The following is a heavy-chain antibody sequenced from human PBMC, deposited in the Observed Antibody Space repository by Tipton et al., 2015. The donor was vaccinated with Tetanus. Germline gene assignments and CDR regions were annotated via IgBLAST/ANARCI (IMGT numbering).Heavy chain of an antibody. CDR2: IHHSGLA. Sequence: TLSLTCTVSGDSVSTGNFYWSWIRQPPGKGLEWIAFIHHSGLAFSTPSLKSRVSISIDTSQNQFSLRLTSVTAADTAVYACAGGLVRWDEPWGRGTLVSVSS. V-gene: IGHV4-30-4*01. CDR1: GDSVSTGNFY. D-gene: IGHD3-10*01. J-gene: IGHJ5*02. CDR3: AGGLVRWDEP.